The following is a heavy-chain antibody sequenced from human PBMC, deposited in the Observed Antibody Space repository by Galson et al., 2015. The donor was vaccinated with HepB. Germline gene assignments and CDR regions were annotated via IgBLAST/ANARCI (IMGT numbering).Heavy chain of an antibody. CDR1: GYTFTSYG. J-gene: IGHJ4*02. Sequence: SVKVSCKASGYTFTSYGISWVRQAPGRGLEWMGWISAYNGNTNYVQKLQGRVTMTTDTSTSTAYMELRSLRSDDTAVYYCASGCSGGSCGFLGYWGQGTLVTVSS. CDR2: ISAYNGNT. CDR3: ASGCSGGSCGFLGY. V-gene: IGHV1-18*04. D-gene: IGHD2-15*01.